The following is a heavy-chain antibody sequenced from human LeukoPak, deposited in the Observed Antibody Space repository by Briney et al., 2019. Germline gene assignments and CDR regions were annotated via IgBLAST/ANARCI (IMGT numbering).Heavy chain of an antibody. CDR2: IYSGGST. V-gene: IGHV3-66*01. CDR1: GFTVSNKY. J-gene: IGHJ4*02. D-gene: IGHD3-3*01. Sequence: PGGSLRLSCAASGFTVSNKYMSWVRQAPGRGLEWVSVIYSGGSTYYADSVKGRFSISRDKSKNTLYLQMNSLRAEDTAVCYCARDTGTYYDFWSGPYYFDYWGQGTLVTVSS. CDR3: ARDTGTYYDFWSGPYYFDY.